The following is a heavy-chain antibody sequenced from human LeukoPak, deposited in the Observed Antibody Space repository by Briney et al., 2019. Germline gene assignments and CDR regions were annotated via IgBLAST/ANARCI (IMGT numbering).Heavy chain of an antibody. D-gene: IGHD2-2*01. CDR3: VRDFGGYCSSSNCYLGHLDY. CDR1: GFTFSSYT. CDR2: IISSGSYI. V-gene: IGHV3-21*03. Sequence: PGGSLRLSCAASGFTFSSYTMNWVRQAPGKGLEWVSSIISSGSYIYYADSVKGRFTISRDNAKNSLYLQMNSLRAEDTAVYYCVRDFGGYCSSSNCYLGHLDYWGQGTLVTVSS. J-gene: IGHJ4*02.